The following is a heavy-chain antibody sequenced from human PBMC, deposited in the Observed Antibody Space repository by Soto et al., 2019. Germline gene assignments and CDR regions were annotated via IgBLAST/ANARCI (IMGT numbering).Heavy chain of an antibody. V-gene: IGHV3-33*01. CDR2: IWYDGSNK. CDR1: GFTFSSYG. J-gene: IGHJ4*02. CDR3: ARGLAYGDYIDY. D-gene: IGHD4-17*01. Sequence: LRLSCAASGFTFSSYGMHWVRQAPGKGLEWVAVIWYDGSNKYYADSVKGRFTISRDNSKNTLYLQMNSLRAEDTAVYYCARGLAYGDYIDYWGQGTLVTVS.